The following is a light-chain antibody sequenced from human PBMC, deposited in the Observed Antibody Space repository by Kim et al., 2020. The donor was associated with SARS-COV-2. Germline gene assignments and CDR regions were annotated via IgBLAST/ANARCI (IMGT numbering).Light chain of an antibody. CDR2: NDN. V-gene: IGLV1-44*01. CDR3: AAWDDSLDGLWV. Sequence: QTVIISCAGSRSNIGTKSVTWYRQLPVTAPKHLIYNDNQRPSGVPDRFSGSKSGTSASLAISGLQSDDEADYYCAAWDDSLDGLWVFGGGTQLTVL. J-gene: IGLJ3*02. CDR1: RSNIGTKS.